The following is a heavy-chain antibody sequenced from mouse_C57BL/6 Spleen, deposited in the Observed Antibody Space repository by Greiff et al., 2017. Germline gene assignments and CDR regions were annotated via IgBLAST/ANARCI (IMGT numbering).Heavy chain of an antibody. D-gene: IGHD1-1*01. Sequence: EVQLVESGGGLVKPGGSLKLSCAASGFTFSDYGMNWVRQAPEKGLEWVAYISSGSSTIYYAETVKGRFPISRDNAKNPLFLQMTSLRSEDTAMXSCAKWGYYPDAVWGTGTMVTVSA. CDR1: GFTFSDYG. V-gene: IGHV5-17*01. CDR3: AKWGYYPDAV. J-gene: IGHJ3*01. CDR2: ISSGSSTI.